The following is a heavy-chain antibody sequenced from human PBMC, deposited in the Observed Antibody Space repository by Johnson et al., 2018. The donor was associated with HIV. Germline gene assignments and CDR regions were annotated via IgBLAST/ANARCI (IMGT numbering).Heavy chain of an antibody. Sequence: QVQLVESGGGLVQPGGSLRLSCAASQFIFSNYYMNYVRQAPGKGLEWVSVISDDGNNIYYADSVRGRFTISRDNSKNTLYLQMGSLRVEDTAVYYCAKVLIVATGERAFDIWGQGTMVTVSS. CDR1: QFIFSNYY. V-gene: IGHV3-30*15. CDR3: AKVLIVATGERAFDI. CDR2: ISDDGNNI. J-gene: IGHJ3*02. D-gene: IGHD5-12*01.